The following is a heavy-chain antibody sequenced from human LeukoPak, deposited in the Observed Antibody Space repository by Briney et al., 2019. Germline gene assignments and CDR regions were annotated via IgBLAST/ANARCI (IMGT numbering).Heavy chain of an antibody. CDR1: RFTASSNY. J-gene: IGHJ6*03. CDR2: IYSGGST. D-gene: IGHD3-10*01. Sequence: PGGSLRLSCAASRFTASSNYMSWVRQAPGKGLEWVSVIYSGGSTYYADSVKGRFTISRDNSKNTLYLQMNSLRAEDTAVYYCARVALWFGEFPQHMDVWGKGTTVTVSS. CDR3: ARVALWFGEFPQHMDV. V-gene: IGHV3-66*02.